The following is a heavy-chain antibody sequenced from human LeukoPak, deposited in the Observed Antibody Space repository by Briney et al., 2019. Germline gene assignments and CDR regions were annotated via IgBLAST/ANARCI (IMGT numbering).Heavy chain of an antibody. D-gene: IGHD2-8*02. CDR3: ARGRWDTGGLLGLDV. J-gene: IGHJ6*02. V-gene: IGHV3-33*01. CDR1: GFTFSSFG. Sequence: GGSLRLSCAASGFTFSSFGMHWVRQAPGKGLEWVAVIWYDGSNKYYADSVKGRFTISRDNSQNTLYLQGNNLRAEDTAVYCCARGRWDTGGLLGLDVWGQGTTVTVSS. CDR2: IWYDGSNK.